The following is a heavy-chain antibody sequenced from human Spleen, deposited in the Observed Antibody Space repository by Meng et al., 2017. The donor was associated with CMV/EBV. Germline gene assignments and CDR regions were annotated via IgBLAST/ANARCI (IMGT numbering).Heavy chain of an antibody. Sequence: SGPTLVKPTQTLTLTCTFSGFSLSTSGVGVGWIRQPPGKALEWLALIYWNDDRRYNPSLKSRLTITKDTSKNQVVLTMTNMDPVDTATYYCAHRYYYDSSNYWYYFNYWGQGTLVTVSS. V-gene: IGHV2-5*01. CDR3: AHRYYYDSSNYWYYFNY. J-gene: IGHJ4*02. CDR2: IYWNDDR. CDR1: GFSLSTSGVG. D-gene: IGHD3-22*01.